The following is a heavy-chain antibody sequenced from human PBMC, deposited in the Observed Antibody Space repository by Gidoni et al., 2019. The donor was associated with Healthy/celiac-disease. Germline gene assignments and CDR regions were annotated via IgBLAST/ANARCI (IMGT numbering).Heavy chain of an antibody. D-gene: IGHD4-4*01. J-gene: IGHJ4*02. CDR2: ISGSGGST. V-gene: IGHV3-23*01. CDR3: AKDSYPRGQGTVTQPYFDY. Sequence: EVQLLESGGGLVQPGGSLRLSCAASGFTFSSYAMSWVRQAPGKGLEWVSAISGSGGSTYYADSVKGRFTISRDNSKNTLYLQMNSLRAEDTAVYYCAKDSYPRGQGTVTQPYFDYWGQGTLVTVSS. CDR1: GFTFSSYA.